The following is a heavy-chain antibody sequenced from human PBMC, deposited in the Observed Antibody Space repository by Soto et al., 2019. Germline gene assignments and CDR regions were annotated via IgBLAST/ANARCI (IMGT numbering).Heavy chain of an antibody. V-gene: IGHV4-34*01. CDR2: INHSGST. J-gene: IGHJ4*02. D-gene: IGHD5-12*01. Sequence: TLSLTCAVYGGSFSGYYWSWIRQPPGKGLEWIGEINHSGSTNYNPSLKSRVTISVDTSKNQFSLKLSSVTAADTAVYYCARGITEGGYDRIDYWGQGTLVTVSS. CDR1: GGSFSGYY. CDR3: ARGITEGGYDRIDY.